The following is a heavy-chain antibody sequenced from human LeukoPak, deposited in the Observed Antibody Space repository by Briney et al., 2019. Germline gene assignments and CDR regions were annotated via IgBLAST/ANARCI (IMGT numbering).Heavy chain of an antibody. CDR2: ISSSAKT. CDR3: ARKEYFDS. V-gene: IGHV4-31*03. Sequence: SETLSLTCTVSGDSISSGFFYWNWIRQHPGKGLEWIGHISSSAKTNYNPSLKIRVTISLDTSKNQFSLKLRSVTAADTAVYYCARKEYFDSWGQGALVTVSS. J-gene: IGHJ4*02. CDR1: GDSISSGFFY.